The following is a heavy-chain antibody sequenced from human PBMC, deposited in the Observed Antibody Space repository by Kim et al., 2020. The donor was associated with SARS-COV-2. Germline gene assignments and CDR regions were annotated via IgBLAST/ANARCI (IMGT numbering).Heavy chain of an antibody. Sequence: ASVKVSCKASGYTFTSYGISWVRQAPGQGLEWMGWISAYNGNTNYAQKLQGRVSMTTDRSTSTAYMELRSLRSDDTAVYYCARRGNYYYGSGSYLGDPREAADYWGQGALVTVSS. CDR1: GYTFTSYG. J-gene: IGHJ4*02. V-gene: IGHV1-18*04. D-gene: IGHD3-10*01. CDR2: ISAYNGNT. CDR3: ARRGNYYYGSGSYLGDPREAADY.